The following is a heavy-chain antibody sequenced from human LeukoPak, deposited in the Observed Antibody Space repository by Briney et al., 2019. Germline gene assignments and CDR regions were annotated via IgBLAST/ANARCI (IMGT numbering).Heavy chain of an antibody. CDR3: ARQRNYYDSSGYYYAIDY. J-gene: IGHJ4*02. V-gene: IGHV4-39*01. CDR1: GGSISSSSYY. Sequence: SETLSLTCTVSGGSISSSSYYWGWIRQPPGTGLEWIGSIYYSGSTYYNPSLKSRVTISVDTSKNQFSLKLSSVTAADTAVYYCARQRNYYDSSGYYYAIDYWGQGTLVTVSS. D-gene: IGHD3-22*01. CDR2: IYYSGST.